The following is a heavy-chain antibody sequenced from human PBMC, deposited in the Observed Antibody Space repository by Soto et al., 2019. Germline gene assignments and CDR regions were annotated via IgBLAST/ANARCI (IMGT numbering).Heavy chain of an antibody. Sequence: SQTLSLTCAISGDSVSSNSAAWNWIRQSPSRGLEWLGRAYYRSKWYNDYAVSVKSRITINPDTSKNQFSLQLNSVTPEDTAVYYCAREYSSSWYYYYGMDVWGQGTTVTVSS. J-gene: IGHJ6*02. CDR3: AREYSSSWYYYYGMDV. D-gene: IGHD6-13*01. CDR1: GDSVSSNSAA. CDR2: AYYRSKWYN. V-gene: IGHV6-1*01.